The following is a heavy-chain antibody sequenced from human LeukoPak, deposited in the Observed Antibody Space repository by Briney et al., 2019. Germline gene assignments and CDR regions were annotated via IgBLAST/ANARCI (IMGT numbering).Heavy chain of an antibody. V-gene: IGHV1-46*01. CDR2: INPSGGSP. D-gene: IGHD3-22*01. J-gene: IGHJ4*02. CDR3: ARDLYERDSSGHYGGGFDY. Sequence: ASVKVSCKASGYTFTSYYLHWVRQAPGQGLEWMGIINPSGGSPTYAQKIQGRVTMTRDTSTSAVYMELSSPTSEDTAVYYCARDLYERDSSGHYGGGFDYWGQGTLVAVSS. CDR1: GYTFTSYY.